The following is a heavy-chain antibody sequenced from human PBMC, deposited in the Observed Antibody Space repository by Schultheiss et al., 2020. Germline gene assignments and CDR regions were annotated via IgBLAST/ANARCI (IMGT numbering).Heavy chain of an antibody. D-gene: IGHD3-10*01. V-gene: IGHV4-38-2*02. CDR3: ARAGLGMYYYYGLDV. Sequence: SETLSLTCTVSGGSISSGYYWGWIRQPPGKGLEWIGSIYHSGSTYYNPSLKSRVTISVDTSKNQFSLKLSSVTAADTAVYFCARAGLGMYYYYGLDVWGQGTTVTVSS. CDR2: IYHSGST. J-gene: IGHJ6*02. CDR1: GGSISSGYY.